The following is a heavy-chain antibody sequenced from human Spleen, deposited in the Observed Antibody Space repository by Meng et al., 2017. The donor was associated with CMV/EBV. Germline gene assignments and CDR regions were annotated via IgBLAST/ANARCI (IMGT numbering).Heavy chain of an antibody. D-gene: IGHD2/OR15-2a*01. CDR3: ARGVQYYSFAFDI. CDR1: GYTFTSYD. J-gene: IGHJ3*02. Sequence: ASVKVSCKASGYTFTSYDINWVRQATGQGLEWMGWIIPSSGETHYSQKFRGTVTMTRDTSISTAYMDLSGLTSDATAVYFCARGVQYYSFAFDIWGQGTMVTVSS. CDR2: IIPSSGET. V-gene: IGHV1-8*01.